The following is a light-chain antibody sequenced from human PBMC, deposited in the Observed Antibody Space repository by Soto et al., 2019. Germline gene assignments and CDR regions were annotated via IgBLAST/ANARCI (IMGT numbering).Light chain of an antibody. V-gene: IGKV1-5*03. CDR1: QSISPW. Sequence: DSQMTQFPSTLSASVGDRVTITCRASQSISPWLAWYQQKPGKAPKILISKASTLQSGVPPRFSGSGSGTEFTLTISNLQPDDFATYYCQQYERYPMTFGGGTKVEIK. CDR2: KAS. CDR3: QQYERYPMT. J-gene: IGKJ4*01.